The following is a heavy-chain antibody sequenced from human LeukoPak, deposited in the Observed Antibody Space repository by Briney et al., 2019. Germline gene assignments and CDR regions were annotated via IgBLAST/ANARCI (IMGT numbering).Heavy chain of an antibody. CDR2: ISYDGSNK. CDR3: AHTYGSGSYFFDY. J-gene: IGHJ4*02. Sequence: QTGGPLRLSCAASGFTFSSYAMHWVRQAPGKGLEWVAVISYDGSNKYYADSVRGRFTISRDNSKNTLYLQMNSLRVEDTAVYYCAHTYGSGSYFFDYWGQGTLVTVSS. D-gene: IGHD3-10*01. CDR1: GFTFSSYA. V-gene: IGHV3-30*14.